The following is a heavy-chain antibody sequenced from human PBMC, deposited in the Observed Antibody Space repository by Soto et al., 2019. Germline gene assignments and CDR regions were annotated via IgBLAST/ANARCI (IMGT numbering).Heavy chain of an antibody. CDR2: ISYDGSNK. CDR1: GFTFSSYG. J-gene: IGHJ4*02. V-gene: IGHV3-30*18. D-gene: IGHD3-10*01. CDR3: AKDLESGDSLEYYFDY. Sequence: GGSLRLSCAASGFTFSSYGMHWVRQAPGKGLEWVAVISYDGSNKYYADSVKGRFTISRDNSKNTLYLQMNSLRAEDTAVYYCAKDLESGDSLEYYFDYWGQGTLVTVSS.